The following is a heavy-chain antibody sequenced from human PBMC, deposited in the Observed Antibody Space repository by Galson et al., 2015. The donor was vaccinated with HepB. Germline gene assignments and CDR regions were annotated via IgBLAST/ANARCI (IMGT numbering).Heavy chain of an antibody. D-gene: IGHD2-15*01. CDR3: ALHADPLGGHFDY. Sequence: SLRLSCAASGFTFSSFAMHWVRQAPGKGLEWVAVISFDGSNKYYADSVKGRFTISRDNSKNTLYLQMNSLRAEDAAVYHCALHADPLGGHFDYWGQGTLVTVSS. CDR1: GFTFSSFA. V-gene: IGHV3-30*04. CDR2: ISFDGSNK. J-gene: IGHJ4*02.